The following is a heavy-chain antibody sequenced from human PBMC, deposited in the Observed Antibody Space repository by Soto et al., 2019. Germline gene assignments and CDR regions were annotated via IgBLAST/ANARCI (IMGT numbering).Heavy chain of an antibody. CDR2: IYYSGST. D-gene: IGHD3-10*01. V-gene: IGHV4-59*08. CDR3: ARHGVVRGISDY. CDR1: GGSISSYY. Sequence: SETLSLTCTVSGGSISSYYWIWIRQPPGKGLEWIGYIYYSGSTDYNPSLKSRVTISVDTSKNQFSLKLSSVTAADTAVYFCARHGVVRGISDYWGQGTLVTVSS. J-gene: IGHJ4*02.